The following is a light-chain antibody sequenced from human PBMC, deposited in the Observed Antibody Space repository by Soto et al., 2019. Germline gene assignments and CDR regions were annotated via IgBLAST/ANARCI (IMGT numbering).Light chain of an antibody. Sequence: QSVLTQPASVSGSPGQSITISCTGTSSDVGGYNYVSWYQQHPGKAPKLMIYEVSNRPSGVSNRFSGSKSGNTASLTISGLQAEDEADYYCCAYVNSRSYVFGSGTKLTVL. CDR3: CAYVNSRSYV. CDR2: EVS. V-gene: IGLV2-14*01. CDR1: SSDVGGYNY. J-gene: IGLJ1*01.